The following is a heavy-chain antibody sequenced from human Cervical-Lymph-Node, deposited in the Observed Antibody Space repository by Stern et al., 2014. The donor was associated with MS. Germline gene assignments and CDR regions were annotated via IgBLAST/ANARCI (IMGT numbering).Heavy chain of an antibody. CDR1: GGTFSNFG. CDR2: IIPIFARA. V-gene: IGHV1-69*01. Sequence: VQLEESGAEVKKPGPSVKVSCKASGGTFSNFGISWVRQAPGQGPEWMGGIIPIFARANYAQKFQGRVTITADESTTTAYMELSSLRSEDTAVYYCVREFNSDTSGYYFYYWGQGTLVTVSS. CDR3: VREFNSDTSGYYFYY. J-gene: IGHJ4*02. D-gene: IGHD3-22*01.